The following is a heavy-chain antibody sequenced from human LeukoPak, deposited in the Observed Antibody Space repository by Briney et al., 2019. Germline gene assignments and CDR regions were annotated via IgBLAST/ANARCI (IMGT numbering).Heavy chain of an antibody. CDR1: GFTFSTYA. CDR3: ARDDYGGIDY. Sequence: GGSLRLSCAASGFTFSTYATTWVRQAPGKGLEWVSLISGTGGSTYYADSVKGRFTISRDNAKNSLYLQMNSLRAEDTAVYYCARDDYGGIDYWGQGTLVTVSS. CDR2: ISGTGGST. D-gene: IGHD4-17*01. J-gene: IGHJ4*02. V-gene: IGHV3-23*01.